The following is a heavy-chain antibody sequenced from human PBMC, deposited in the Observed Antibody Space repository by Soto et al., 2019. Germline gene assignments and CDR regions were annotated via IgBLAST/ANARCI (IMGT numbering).Heavy chain of an antibody. J-gene: IGHJ6*02. V-gene: IGHV4-31*03. CDR2: IYYSGST. CDR1: GGSISSGGYY. D-gene: IGHD1-20*01. Sequence: PSETLSLTCTVSGGSISSGGYYWSWIRQHPGKGLEWIGYIYYSGSTYYNPSLKSRVTISVDTSKNQFSLKLSSVTAADTAVYYCARESITGKPYYYYGMDVWGQGTTVTVSS. CDR3: ARESITGKPYYYYGMDV.